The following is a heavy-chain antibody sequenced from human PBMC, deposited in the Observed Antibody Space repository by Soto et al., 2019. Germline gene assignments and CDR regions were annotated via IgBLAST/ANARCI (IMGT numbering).Heavy chain of an antibody. CDR2: ISYDGSNK. J-gene: IGHJ4*02. CDR1: GFTFSSYG. Sequence: TGGSLRLSCAASGFTFSSYGMHWVRQAPGKGLEWVAVISYDGSNKYYADSVKGRFTISRDNSKNTLYLQMNSLRAEDTAVYYCASSAARAYGAQGTLVTVSS. D-gene: IGHD2-15*01. V-gene: IGHV3-30*03. CDR3: ASSAARAY.